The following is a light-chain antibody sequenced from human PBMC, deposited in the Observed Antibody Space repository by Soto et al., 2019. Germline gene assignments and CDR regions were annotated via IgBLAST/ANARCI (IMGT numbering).Light chain of an antibody. CDR2: DVS. Sequence: QSALSQPASVSGSPGQSITISCTGTSSDVGTYNYVSWYQHHPGKAPKLMIYDVSNRPSGVSNCFSGSKSGNTASLTISGLQAEDEADYYCSSYTSSSTQVFGTGTKLTVL. J-gene: IGLJ1*01. CDR1: SSDVGTYNY. CDR3: SSYTSSSTQV. V-gene: IGLV2-14*03.